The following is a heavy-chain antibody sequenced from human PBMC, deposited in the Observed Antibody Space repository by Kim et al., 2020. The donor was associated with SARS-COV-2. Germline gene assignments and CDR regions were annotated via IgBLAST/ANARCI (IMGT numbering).Heavy chain of an antibody. CDR1: GGSISSYY. D-gene: IGHD5-18*01. CDR3: ARGDGYSYGYGGYNWFDP. CDR2: IYYSGST. Sequence: SETLSLTCTVSGGSISSYYWSWIRQPPGKGLEWIGYIYYSGSTNYNPSLKSRVTISVDTSKNQFSLKLSSVTAADTAVYYCARGDGYSYGYGGYNWFDPWGQGTLVTVSS. J-gene: IGHJ5*02. V-gene: IGHV4-59*13.